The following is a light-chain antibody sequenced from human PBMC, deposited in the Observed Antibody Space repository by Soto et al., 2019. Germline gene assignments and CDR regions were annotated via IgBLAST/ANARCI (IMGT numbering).Light chain of an antibody. V-gene: IGKV3-15*01. Sequence: ETMMTQAPYTLSVSLGERATLSCRASQRLRSSLAWYQQKPGQAPRLRIYDASSRATGIPASFSGSGSGTDFTLTISGLQSEDFAVYYCQQYGSSPKTFGQGTKVDI. CDR3: QQYGSSPKT. J-gene: IGKJ1*01. CDR1: QRLRSS. CDR2: DAS.